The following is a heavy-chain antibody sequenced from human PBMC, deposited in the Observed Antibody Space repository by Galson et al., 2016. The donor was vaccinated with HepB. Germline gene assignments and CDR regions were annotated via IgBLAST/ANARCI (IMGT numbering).Heavy chain of an antibody. CDR1: GYTFINYY. V-gene: IGHV1-46*01. CDR3: ARGAGDTITDAVLDDAFDT. Sequence: SVKVSCKASGYTFINYYLHWVRQAPGQGLEWMGIMNPSSGSATYAQKFPGRVTMARDTSTTTAYMEVTSLRSEDTAVYYCARGAGDTITDAVLDDAFDTWGQGTLVTVSS. D-gene: IGHD2-8*02. J-gene: IGHJ3*02. CDR2: MNPSSGSA.